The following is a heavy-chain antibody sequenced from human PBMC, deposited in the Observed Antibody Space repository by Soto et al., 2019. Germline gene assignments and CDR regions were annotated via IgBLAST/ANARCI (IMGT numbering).Heavy chain of an antibody. CDR1: GGSFSDHY. V-gene: IGHV4-34*01. D-gene: IGHD6-6*01. CDR2: INHDGSA. J-gene: IGHJ4*02. CDR3: AIPDSRSSQGLDC. Sequence: SETLSLTCAVYGGSFSDHYWSWIRQPPGKGLEWIGEINHDGSAHYNPSLKSRVTILVDTAKKQFSLNLNSVTAADTAVYYCAIPDSRSSQGLDCWAQGTLVTVSS.